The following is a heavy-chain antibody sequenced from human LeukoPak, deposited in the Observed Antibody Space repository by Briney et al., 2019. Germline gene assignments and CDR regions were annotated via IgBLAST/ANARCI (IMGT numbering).Heavy chain of an antibody. J-gene: IGHJ4*02. D-gene: IGHD2-21*02. CDR1: GFPFSGSG. CDR3: AKDKDTPATAQPQRGYFES. V-gene: IGHV3-33*06. CDR2: IWYDGSNQ. Sequence: GGSLRLSCAASGFPFSGSGMHWVRQAPGKGLEWVAIIWYDGSNQYYVDSVKGRFTISRDNSKNTVDLQMNSLRAEDTAVYFCAKDKDTPATAQPQRGYFESWGQGTLVTVSS.